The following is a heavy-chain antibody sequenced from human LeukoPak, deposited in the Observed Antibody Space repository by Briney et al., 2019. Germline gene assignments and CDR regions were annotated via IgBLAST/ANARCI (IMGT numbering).Heavy chain of an antibody. V-gene: IGHV3-74*01. D-gene: IGHD5-18*01. Sequence: GGSLRLSCAASGFSFSTSWMHRVRQAPGKGLVWVSRIKSDGISTTYADSVKGRFTISRDNAKNTLYLQMNSLRVEDTAVYYCARVGGYSYGRDAFDIWGQGTMVTVSS. J-gene: IGHJ3*02. CDR1: GFSFSTSW. CDR2: IKSDGIST. CDR3: ARVGGYSYGRDAFDI.